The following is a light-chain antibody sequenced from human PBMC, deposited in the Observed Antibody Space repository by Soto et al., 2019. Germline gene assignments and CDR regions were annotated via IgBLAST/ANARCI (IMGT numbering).Light chain of an antibody. CDR3: QQSHSLPLT. V-gene: IGKV1-39*01. Sequence: DIQLTQSPSSLSASGGDTVIITSRASQNIVSYLSWYQQRPGKPPNLLVYAASSLESWVPSRFSGSGSGTHFTLTISNLQPEDFATYFCQQSHSLPLTFGGGTKVQIK. CDR2: AAS. CDR1: QNIVSY. J-gene: IGKJ4*01.